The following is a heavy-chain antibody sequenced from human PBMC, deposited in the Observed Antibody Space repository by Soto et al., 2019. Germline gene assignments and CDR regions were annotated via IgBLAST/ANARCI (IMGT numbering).Heavy chain of an antibody. CDR2: ISISGGTI. V-gene: IGHV3-48*03. CDR1: GFTVSSYE. D-gene: IGHD6-19*01. J-gene: IGHJ4*02. CDR3: ARDRPMYSSGWYYFDY. Sequence: GGSLRLSCAASGFTVSSYEMDWVRQAPGKGLEWVAYISISGGTIYYGDSVEGRFTISRDNADNSLYLQMNSLRAEDTAVYYCARDRPMYSSGWYYFDYWGQGTLVTVSS.